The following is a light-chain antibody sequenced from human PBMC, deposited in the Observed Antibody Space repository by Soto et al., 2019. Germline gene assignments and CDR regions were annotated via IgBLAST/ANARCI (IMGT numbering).Light chain of an antibody. CDR1: QSVSSR. V-gene: IGKV3-20*01. Sequence: EIVLTQSPGTLSLSPGERATLSCRASQSVSSRLAWYQQRPGQAPRLLISGASSRATGIPDRFSGSGSGTDFSLTISRLEPEDFAVYYCQQYNDSPWTFGQGTKVDIK. J-gene: IGKJ1*01. CDR2: GAS. CDR3: QQYNDSPWT.